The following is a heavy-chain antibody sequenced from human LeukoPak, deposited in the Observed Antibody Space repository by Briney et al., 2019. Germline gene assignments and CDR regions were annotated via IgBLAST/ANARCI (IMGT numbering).Heavy chain of an antibody. Sequence: GASVKVSCKASGYTFTGYYMHWVRQAPGQGLEWIGWINPNSGGTDYAQKFQGRVTITRDTSISTAYMELSRLRSDDTAVYYCASVGYCYDSSGYRFWGQGTLVTVSS. D-gene: IGHD3-22*01. CDR3: ASVGYCYDSSGYRF. V-gene: IGHV1-2*02. CDR1: GYTFTGYY. J-gene: IGHJ4*02. CDR2: INPNSGGT.